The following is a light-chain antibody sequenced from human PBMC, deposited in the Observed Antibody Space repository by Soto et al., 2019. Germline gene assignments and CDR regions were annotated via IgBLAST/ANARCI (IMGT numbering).Light chain of an antibody. CDR3: HQFGSSRLAFT. V-gene: IGKV3-20*01. Sequence: ESMLTQSPGTLSLSPGERATLSCRASQSVSTRYLAWYQQKPGQAPRLLIYGASIRAAGIPDRFSGSGSGTDFTLTITRMAPEDFAVYYCHQFGSSRLAFTFGQGTKLEI. CDR2: GAS. J-gene: IGKJ2*01. CDR1: QSVSTRY.